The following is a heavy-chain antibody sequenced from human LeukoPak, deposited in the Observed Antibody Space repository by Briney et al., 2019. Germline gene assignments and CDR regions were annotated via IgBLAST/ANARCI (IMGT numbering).Heavy chain of an antibody. Sequence: GGSLRLSCAASGFTFSSYAMSWVRQAPGKGLEWVSSIGDSPSYIYYADSVKGRFTISRDNAKNSVYLQMNSLRAEDTAVYYCARVSWSSSWYVLYYFDYWGQGTQVTVSS. J-gene: IGHJ4*02. V-gene: IGHV3-21*01. CDR2: IGDSPSYI. D-gene: IGHD6-13*01. CDR1: GFTFSSYA. CDR3: ARVSWSSSWYVLYYFDY.